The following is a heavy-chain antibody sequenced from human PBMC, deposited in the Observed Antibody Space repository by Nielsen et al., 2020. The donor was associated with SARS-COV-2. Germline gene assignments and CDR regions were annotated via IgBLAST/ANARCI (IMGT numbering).Heavy chain of an antibody. V-gene: IGHV1-2*06. CDR1: GYTFTGSY. D-gene: IGHD6-6*01. CDR3: ARGGSIPARPLDS. J-gene: IGHJ4*02. CDR2: INPNSGAT. Sequence: ASVKVSCKASGYTFTGSYVHWVRQAPGQGLEWMGRINPNSGATIYAQKLQGRVTMTRDTSISTAYLEVTRLRSDDTAVYYCARGGSIPARPLDSWGQGTLATVSS.